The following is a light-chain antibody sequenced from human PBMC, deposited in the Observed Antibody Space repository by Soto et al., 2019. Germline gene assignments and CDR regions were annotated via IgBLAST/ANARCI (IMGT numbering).Light chain of an antibody. Sequence: QSALTQPPSASGSPGQSVTISCTGTSSDVGGYKYVSWYQQHPGKAPKLMIYEVSKRPSGVPDRFSGSKSGNTASLTVSGLQAEDEADYYCSSYAGSNILVFGGGTKVTVL. J-gene: IGLJ2*01. CDR1: SSDVGGYKY. V-gene: IGLV2-8*01. CDR2: EVS. CDR3: SSYAGSNILV.